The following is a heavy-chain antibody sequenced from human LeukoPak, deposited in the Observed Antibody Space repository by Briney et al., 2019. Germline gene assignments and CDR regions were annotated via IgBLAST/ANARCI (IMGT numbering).Heavy chain of an antibody. J-gene: IGHJ5*02. CDR2: INPNSGGT. CDR3: TRPYYDFWSGYADNWFDP. D-gene: IGHD3-3*01. CDR1: GYTFTGYY. Sequence: GASEKVSCKASGYTFTGYYMHWVRQAPGQGLEWMGWINPNSGGTNYAQKFQGRVIMTRDTSISTAYMELSRLRSDDTAVYYCTRPYYDFWSGYADNWFDPWGQGTLVTVSS. V-gene: IGHV1-2*02.